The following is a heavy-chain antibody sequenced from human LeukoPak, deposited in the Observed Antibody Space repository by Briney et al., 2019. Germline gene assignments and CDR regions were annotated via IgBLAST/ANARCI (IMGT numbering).Heavy chain of an antibody. CDR1: GGSFSGYY. CDR2: INHSGST. D-gene: IGHD4-11*01. Sequence: SETLSLTCAVYGGSFSGYYWSWIRQPPGKGLEWIGEINHSGSTNYNPSLKSRVTISVDTSKNQFSLKLSSVTAADTAVYYCERRVTTPNNWFDPWGQGTLVTVSS. CDR3: ERRVTTPNNWFDP. V-gene: IGHV4-34*01. J-gene: IGHJ5*02.